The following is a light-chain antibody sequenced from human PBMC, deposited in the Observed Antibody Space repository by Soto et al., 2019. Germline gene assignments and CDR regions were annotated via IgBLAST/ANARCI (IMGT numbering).Light chain of an antibody. Sequence: QSVLTQSPSASGTPGQRVTISCSGSSSNIGSNTVNWYQHVPGTAPKLNIYSNNQRPSGVPDRFSGSKSGTSASLAISGLQFEDEADYYCAAWDDSLNGWVFGGGTKLTVL. CDR3: AAWDDSLNGWV. V-gene: IGLV1-44*01. CDR2: SNN. J-gene: IGLJ3*02. CDR1: SSNIGSNT.